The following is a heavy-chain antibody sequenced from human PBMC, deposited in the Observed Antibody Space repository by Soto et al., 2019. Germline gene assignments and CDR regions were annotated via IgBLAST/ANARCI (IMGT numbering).Heavy chain of an antibody. D-gene: IGHD6-13*01. CDR1: GFTFSSYS. Sequence: EVQLVESAGGLVKPGGSLRLSCAASGFTFSSYSMNWVRQAPGKGLEWVSSISSSSSYIYYADSVKGRFTISRDNAKNSLYLQMNSLRAEDTAVYYCARSGYSSSWYAGPFDYWGQGTLVTVSS. V-gene: IGHV3-21*01. CDR3: ARSGYSSSWYAGPFDY. J-gene: IGHJ4*02. CDR2: ISSSSSYI.